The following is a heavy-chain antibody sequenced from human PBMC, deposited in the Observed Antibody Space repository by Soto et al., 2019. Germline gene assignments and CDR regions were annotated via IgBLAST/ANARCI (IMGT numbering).Heavy chain of an antibody. CDR1: GYTFTGYY. J-gene: IGHJ6*02. Sequence: ASVKVSCKASGYTFTGYYMHWVRQAPGQGLEWMGWINPNSGGTNYAQKFQGRVTMTRDTSISTAYMELSRLRSDDTAVYYCARGTKASYYYYGMDVWGQGTRVTVSS. CDR3: ARGTKASYYYYGMDV. V-gene: IGHV1-2*02. CDR2: INPNSGGT. D-gene: IGHD1-7*01.